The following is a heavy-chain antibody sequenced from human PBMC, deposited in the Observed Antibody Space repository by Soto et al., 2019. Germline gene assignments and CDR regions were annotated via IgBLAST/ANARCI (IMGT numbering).Heavy chain of an antibody. CDR2: ISGSGGST. Sequence: EVQLLESGGGLVQPGGSLRLSCAASGFTFSSYAMSWVRQAPGKGLEWISAISGSGGSTYYADSVKGRFTISRDNSKNTLYLQMNSLRAEDTAVYSCAKKRGYNWNDLIDYWGQGTLVTVSS. V-gene: IGHV3-23*01. D-gene: IGHD1-1*01. J-gene: IGHJ4*02. CDR3: AKKRGYNWNDLIDY. CDR1: GFTFSSYA.